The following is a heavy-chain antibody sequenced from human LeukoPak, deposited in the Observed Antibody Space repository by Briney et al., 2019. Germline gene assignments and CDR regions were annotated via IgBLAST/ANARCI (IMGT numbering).Heavy chain of an antibody. CDR2: XXXGDSDT. CDR1: GYSFTXXX. V-gene: IGHV5-51*01. J-gene: IGHJ4*02. D-gene: IGHD4-17*01. Sequence: GESXXXSCKXSGYSFTXXXXGWXXXMXXXXLXXXXVXXXGDSDTRYSPSFQGQVTISADKSISTAYLQWSSLKASDTAMYYCARRRHDYGDFFGQSTRQFSPDFDYWGQGTLVTVSS. CDR3: ARRRHDYGDFFGQSTRQFSPDFDY.